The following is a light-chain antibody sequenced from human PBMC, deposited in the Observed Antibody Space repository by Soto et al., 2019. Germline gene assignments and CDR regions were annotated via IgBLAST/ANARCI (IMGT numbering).Light chain of an antibody. V-gene: IGKV1-5*03. J-gene: IGKJ1*01. CDR1: QSISSW. CDR2: KAS. CDR3: QQFNNYPWT. Sequence: DIQMTQSPSTLSASVGDRVTITCWASQSISSWLAWYQQKPGKAPKLLIYKASSLESGVPSRFSGSGSGTEFTLTISSLQPDDFATYYCQQFNNYPWTFGQGTKV.